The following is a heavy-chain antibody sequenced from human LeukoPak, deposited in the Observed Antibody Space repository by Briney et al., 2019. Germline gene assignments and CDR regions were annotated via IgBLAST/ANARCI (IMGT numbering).Heavy chain of an antibody. CDR1: GGSISSGGYS. J-gene: IGHJ6*02. Sequence: SETLSLTCTVSGGSISSGGYSWSWIRQPPGKGLEWIGYIYHSGSTYYNPSLKSRVTISVDRSKNQFSLKLSSVTAADTAVYYCASGNEYYYYGMDVWGQGTTVTVSS. D-gene: IGHD4-23*01. CDR3: ASGNEYYYYGMDV. V-gene: IGHV4-30-2*01. CDR2: IYHSGST.